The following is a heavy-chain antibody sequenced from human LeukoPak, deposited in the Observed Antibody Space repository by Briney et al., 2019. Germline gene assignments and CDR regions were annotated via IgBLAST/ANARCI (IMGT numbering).Heavy chain of an antibody. D-gene: IGHD3-22*01. CDR3: ARYYDSSGYMWFDP. J-gene: IGHJ5*02. Sequence: GGSLRLSCAASGFTFSSYGMHWVRQAPGKGLEWVAVIWYDGSNKYYADCVKGRFTISRDNSKNTLYLQMNSLRAEDTAVYYCARYYDSSGYMWFDPWGQGTLVTVSS. V-gene: IGHV3-33*01. CDR1: GFTFSSYG. CDR2: IWYDGSNK.